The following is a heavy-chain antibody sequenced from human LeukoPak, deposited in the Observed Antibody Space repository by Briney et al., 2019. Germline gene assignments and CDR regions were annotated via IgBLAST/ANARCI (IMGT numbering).Heavy chain of an antibody. J-gene: IGHJ4*02. V-gene: IGHV4-61*01. CDR1: GGSVNSGSYY. CDR2: IYYSGST. CDR3: ARAAYSGSYHSDY. D-gene: IGHD1-26*01. Sequence: SEALSLTCTVSGGSVNSGSYYWNWIRQPPGKGLEWIGYIYYSGSTNYNPSLKSRVTISVDTSKNQFSLKLSSVTAADTAVYYCARAAYSGSYHSDYWGQGTLVTVSS.